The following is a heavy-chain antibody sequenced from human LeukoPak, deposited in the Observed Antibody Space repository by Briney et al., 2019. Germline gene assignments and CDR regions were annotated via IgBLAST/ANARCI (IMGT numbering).Heavy chain of an antibody. Sequence: PSETLSLTCAVSGYSISSGYYWGWIRQPPGKGLEWIGSIYHSGSTYYSPSLKSRVTISVDTSKNQFSLKLSSVTAADTAVYYCASHYYDSSEIDYWGQGTLVTVSS. CDR1: GYSISSGYY. CDR2: IYHSGST. V-gene: IGHV4-38-2*01. CDR3: ASHYYDSSEIDY. J-gene: IGHJ4*02. D-gene: IGHD3-22*01.